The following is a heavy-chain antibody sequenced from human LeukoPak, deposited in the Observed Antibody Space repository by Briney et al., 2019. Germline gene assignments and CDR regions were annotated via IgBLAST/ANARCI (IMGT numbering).Heavy chain of an antibody. V-gene: IGHV4-59*10. J-gene: IGHJ5*02. D-gene: IGHD6-19*01. CDR1: GGSFSGYY. CDR3: ARHTGAGSGRLNWFDP. Sequence: SETLSLTCAVYGGSFSGYYWSWVRQPAGKGLEWIGRIYTSGSTNYNPSLKSRVTISVDTSKNQFSLKLSSVTAADTAVYYCARHTGAGSGRLNWFDPWGQGTLVTVSS. CDR2: IYTSGST.